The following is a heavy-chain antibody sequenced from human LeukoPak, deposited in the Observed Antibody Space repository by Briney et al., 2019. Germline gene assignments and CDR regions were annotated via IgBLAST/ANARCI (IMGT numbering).Heavy chain of an antibody. CDR1: GYTFTSYD. CDR3: ARFYYDYVWGSPYFDY. Sequence: ASVKASCKASGYTFTSYDINWVRQATGQGLEWMGWMNPNSGNTGYAQKFQGRVTMTRNTSISTAYMELSSLRSEDTAVYYCARFYYDYVWGSPYFDYWGQGTLVTVSS. D-gene: IGHD3-16*01. V-gene: IGHV1-8*01. CDR2: MNPNSGNT. J-gene: IGHJ4*02.